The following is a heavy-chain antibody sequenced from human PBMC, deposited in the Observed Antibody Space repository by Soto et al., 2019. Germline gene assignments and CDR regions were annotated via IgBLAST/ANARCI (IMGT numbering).Heavy chain of an antibody. V-gene: IGHV3-23*01. Sequence: GGSLRLSCAASGFTFSHYDMSWVRQAPGKGLEWVSSINGSITGSDGSASYTDSVKGRFTISRDNSKNTLYLQVNSLRGEDTAVYYCAKRAYCGVRTCFQSFDYWGQGTLVTVSS. CDR3: AKRAYCGVRTCFQSFDY. CDR1: GFTFSHYD. D-gene: IGHD2-21*01. CDR2: INGSITGSDGSA. J-gene: IGHJ4*02.